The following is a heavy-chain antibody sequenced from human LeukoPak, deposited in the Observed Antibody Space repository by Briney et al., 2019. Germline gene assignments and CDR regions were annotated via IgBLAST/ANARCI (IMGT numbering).Heavy chain of an antibody. CDR2: IYVTGST. CDR1: GASISSYY. Sequence: PSETLSLTCTVSGASISSYYWSWIRQPAGKALECIGRIYVTGSTTYNPSLESRVTMSLDTSKNHFSLKLRSVTAADTAVYYCARDSGTTGEVKFDPWGQGTLVTVSS. V-gene: IGHV4-4*07. CDR3: ARDSGTTGEVKFDP. D-gene: IGHD1-7*01. J-gene: IGHJ5*02.